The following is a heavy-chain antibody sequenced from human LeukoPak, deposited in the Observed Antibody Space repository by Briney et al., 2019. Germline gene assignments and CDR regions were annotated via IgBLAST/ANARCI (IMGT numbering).Heavy chain of an antibody. Sequence: GGSLSLTCAASGFTFSNFYLSWFRQAPGKGLEWLSYISGSGTNQHYADSVRGRFTISRDNAENSLSLQMDSLRAEDTAVYYCARPVSPNYFYYMDVGGKGTTVTVSS. D-gene: IGHD4-11*01. J-gene: IGHJ6*03. CDR1: GFTFSNFY. CDR2: ISGSGTNQ. V-gene: IGHV3-11*01. CDR3: ARPVSPNYFYYMDV.